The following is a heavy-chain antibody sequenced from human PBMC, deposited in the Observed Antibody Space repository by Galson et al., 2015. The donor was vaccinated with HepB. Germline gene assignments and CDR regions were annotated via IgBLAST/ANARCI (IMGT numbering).Heavy chain of an antibody. Sequence: SVKVSCKASGGTFSSYAISWVRQAPGQGLEWMGGIIPILGIANYAQKFQGRVTITADKSTSTAYMELSSLRSEDTAVYYCALLALPGRDILTGPPVDYWGQGTLVTVSS. CDR2: IIPILGIA. J-gene: IGHJ4*02. CDR1: GGTFSSYA. D-gene: IGHD3-9*01. V-gene: IGHV1-69*10. CDR3: ALLALPGRDILTGPPVDY.